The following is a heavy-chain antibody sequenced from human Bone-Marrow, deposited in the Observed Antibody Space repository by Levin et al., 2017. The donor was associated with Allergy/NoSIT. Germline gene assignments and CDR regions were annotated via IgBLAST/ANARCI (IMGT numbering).Heavy chain of an antibody. CDR1: GYTFTSYY. CDR3: ARDLRYVDTAMVPYNWFDP. Sequence: ASVKVSCKASGYTFTSYYMHWVRQAPGQGLEWMGIINPSGGSTSYAQKFQGRVTMTRDTSTSTVYMELSSLRSEDTAVYYCARDLRYVDTAMVPYNWFDPWGQGTLVTVSS. V-gene: IGHV1-46*01. J-gene: IGHJ5*02. CDR2: INPSGGST. D-gene: IGHD5-18*01.